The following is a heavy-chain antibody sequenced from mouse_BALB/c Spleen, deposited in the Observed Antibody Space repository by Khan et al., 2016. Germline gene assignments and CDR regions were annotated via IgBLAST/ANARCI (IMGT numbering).Heavy chain of an antibody. Sequence: QVQLKQSGAELMKPGASVKISCKATGYTFSNYWIEWLKQRPGHGLEWIGEILPGSGSKNYNEKFKGKATFTVDTSSNTAYMPLSSLTSEDSAVFYCARGPDFGYYGYGMDYWSQGTSVTVSS. CDR3: ARGPDFGYYGYGMDY. J-gene: IGHJ4*01. CDR1: GYTFSNYW. CDR2: ILPGSGSK. V-gene: IGHV1-9*01. D-gene: IGHD2-3*01.